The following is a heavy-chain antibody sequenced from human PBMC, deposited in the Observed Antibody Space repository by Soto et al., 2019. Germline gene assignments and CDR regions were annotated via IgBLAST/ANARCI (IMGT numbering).Heavy chain of an antibody. D-gene: IGHD3-22*01. CDR3: AREEYYDSSGYYSWFDP. CDR2: IIPIFGTA. CDR1: GGTFSSYA. V-gene: IGHV1-69*12. Sequence: QVRLVQSGAEVKKPGSSVKVSCKASGGTFSSYAISWVRQAPGQGLEWMGGIIPIFGTANYAQKFQGRVTITADESTSTAYMELSSLRSEDTAVYYCAREEYYDSSGYYSWFDPWGQGTLVTVSS. J-gene: IGHJ5*02.